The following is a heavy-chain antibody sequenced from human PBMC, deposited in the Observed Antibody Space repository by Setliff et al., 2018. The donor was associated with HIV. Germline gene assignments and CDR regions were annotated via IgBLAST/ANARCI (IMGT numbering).Heavy chain of an antibody. D-gene: IGHD2-2*01. CDR3: ARGGDIVVVPAPMSYGMDV. CDR2: IRSKVNTYAT. J-gene: IGHJ6*02. V-gene: IGHV3-73*01. Sequence: GGSLRLSCAASGFTFSGPDMHWVRQASGKGLEWVGRIRSKVNTYATAYAASVKGRFIISRDDSKNTAYLQLNSLKTEDTAVYYCARGGDIVVVPAPMSYGMDVWGQGTTVTSP. CDR1: GFTFSGPD.